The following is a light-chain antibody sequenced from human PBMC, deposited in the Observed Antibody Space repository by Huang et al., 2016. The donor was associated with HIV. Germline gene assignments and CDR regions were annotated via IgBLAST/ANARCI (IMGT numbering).Light chain of an antibody. V-gene: IGKV4-1*01. CDR1: QSVLASSNNKYY. CDR3: QHYYSSPIT. Sequence: DIVMTQSPDSLAVSLGERATINCRSSQSVLASSNNKYYLAWYQQKPGQPPKLLIYWASTRESGVPERFSGSGSGTDFTLTISSLQAEDVAFYYCQHYYSSPITFGGGTKVEIK. CDR2: WAS. J-gene: IGKJ4*01.